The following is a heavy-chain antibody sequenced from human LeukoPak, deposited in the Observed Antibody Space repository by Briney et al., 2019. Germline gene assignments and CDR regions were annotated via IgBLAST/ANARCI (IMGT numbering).Heavy chain of an antibody. CDR2: IYYSGTT. V-gene: IGHV4-39*01. CDR3: ARQISDYYYYYMDV. CDR1: GGSISSSNYY. Sequence: SETLSLTCTVSGGSISSSNYYWGWIRQPPGKGLEWIGAIYYSGTTYYNPSLESRVTISEDTSKDQFSLTLRSVTAADTAVYYCARQISDYYYYYMDVWGKGTTVTVSS. D-gene: IGHD3-10*01. J-gene: IGHJ6*03.